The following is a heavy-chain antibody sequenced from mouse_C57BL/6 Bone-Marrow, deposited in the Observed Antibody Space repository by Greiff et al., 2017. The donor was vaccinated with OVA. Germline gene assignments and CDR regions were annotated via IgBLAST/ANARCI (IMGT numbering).Heavy chain of an antibody. V-gene: IGHV1-76*01. CDR1: GYTFTDYY. Sequence: VQLQESGAELVRPGASVKLSCKASGYTFTDYYINWVKQRPGQGLEWIARIYPGSGNTYYNEKFKGKATLTAEKSSSTAYMQLSSLTSEDSAVYFCARLGLHWYFDVWGTGTTVTVSS. D-gene: IGHD4-1*01. CDR2: IYPGSGNT. CDR3: ARLGLHWYFDV. J-gene: IGHJ1*03.